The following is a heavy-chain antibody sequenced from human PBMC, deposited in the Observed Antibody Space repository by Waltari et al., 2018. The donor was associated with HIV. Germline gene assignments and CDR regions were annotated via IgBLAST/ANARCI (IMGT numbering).Heavy chain of an antibody. CDR2: IYTTGST. Sequence: QVQLLESGPGLVKPSETLSLTGTVPGDPISGYYWSWIRQPAGKGREWIGRIYTTGSTNYNPSLKSRVTMSVDTSKNQFSLNLTSVTAADTAVYYCARQGVVVITPRRDFYYGLDVWGQGTTVAVSS. CDR1: GDPISGYY. V-gene: IGHV4-4*07. D-gene: IGHD3-22*01. CDR3: ARQGVVVITPRRDFYYGLDV. J-gene: IGHJ6*02.